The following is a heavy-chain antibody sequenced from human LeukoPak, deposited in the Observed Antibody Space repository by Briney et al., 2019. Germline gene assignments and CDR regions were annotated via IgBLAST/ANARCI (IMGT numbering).Heavy chain of an antibody. CDR2: ISSSSSYI. CDR3: AKERYRIAVAGTTSPSDDY. D-gene: IGHD6-19*01. V-gene: IGHV3-21*04. J-gene: IGHJ4*02. Sequence: GGSLRLSCAASGFTFSIYSMNWVRQAPGKGLEWVSSISSSSSYIYYADSVKGRFTISRDNAKNSLYLQMNSLRAEDTAVYYCAKERYRIAVAGTTSPSDDYWGRGTLVTVSS. CDR1: GFTFSIYS.